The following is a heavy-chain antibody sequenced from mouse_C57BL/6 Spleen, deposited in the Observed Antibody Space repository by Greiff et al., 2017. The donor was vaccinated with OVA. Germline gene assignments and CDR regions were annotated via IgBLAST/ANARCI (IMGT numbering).Heavy chain of an antibody. CDR3: ARSSYSKGAMDY. Sequence: EVQLQQSGPELVKPGDSVKISCKASGYSFTGYFINWVMQSHGKSLEWIGRINPYNGDTFYNQKFKGKATLTVDKSSSTAHMELRSLTSEDSAVYYCARSSYSKGAMDYWGQGTSVTVSS. J-gene: IGHJ4*01. D-gene: IGHD2-5*01. CDR1: GYSFTGYF. V-gene: IGHV1-20*01. CDR2: INPYNGDT.